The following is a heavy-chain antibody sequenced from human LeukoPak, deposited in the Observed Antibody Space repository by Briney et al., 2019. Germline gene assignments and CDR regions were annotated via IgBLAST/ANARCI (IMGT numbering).Heavy chain of an antibody. CDR1: GGSFSGYY. Sequence: SETLSLTCPVNGGSFSGYYWTWLRQPPGKGLEWIGEINHSGSNIYNPSLRSRVTMSVDTSKNQVSLKMTSVTAADTALYYCARGKYYCSGATCAPPLDSWGQGTLVTVSS. V-gene: IGHV4-34*01. J-gene: IGHJ4*02. CDR3: ARGKYYCSGATCAPPLDS. D-gene: IGHD2-15*01. CDR2: INHSGSN.